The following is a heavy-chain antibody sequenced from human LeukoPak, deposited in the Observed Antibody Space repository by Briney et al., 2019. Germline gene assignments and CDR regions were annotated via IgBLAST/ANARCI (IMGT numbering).Heavy chain of an antibody. D-gene: IGHD3-9*01. CDR1: GYSFTSYW. V-gene: IGHV5-51*01. CDR3: ARLNDILTGPFDY. Sequence: GESLKISCKGSGYSFTSYWIGWVRQMPGKGLEWMGIIYPGDSDTRYSPSFQGQVTISADKSITTAYLQWSSLKASDTAIYYCARLNDILTGPFDYWGQGTLVTVSS. J-gene: IGHJ4*02. CDR2: IYPGDSDT.